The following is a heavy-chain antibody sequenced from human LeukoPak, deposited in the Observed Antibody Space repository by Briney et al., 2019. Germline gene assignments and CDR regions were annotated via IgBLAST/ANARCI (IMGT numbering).Heavy chain of an antibody. CDR1: GYSFTSYW. CDR2: IYPGDPDT. J-gene: IGHJ4*02. Sequence: GESLKISCKGSGYSFTSYWIGWVRQMPGKGLEWMGIIYPGDPDTRYSPSFQGQVTISADKSISTAYLQWSSLKASDTAMYYCASQADYGSGSYNVFDYWGQGTLVTVSS. CDR3: ASQADYGSGSYNVFDY. V-gene: IGHV5-51*01. D-gene: IGHD3-10*01.